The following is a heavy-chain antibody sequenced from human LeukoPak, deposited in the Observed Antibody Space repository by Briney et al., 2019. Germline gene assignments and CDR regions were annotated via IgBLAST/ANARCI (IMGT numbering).Heavy chain of an antibody. J-gene: IGHJ5*02. CDR3: ARHSSRWYDGGINWFDP. D-gene: IGHD6-19*01. CDR2: ITTSDGNT. V-gene: IGHV3-23*01. CDR1: GFTFNSYT. Sequence: PGGSLRLSCAASGFTFNSYTMSWVRQAPGKGLEWVSTITTSDGNTYYADSVKGRFTISRDNSKNTLYLQMNSLRAEDTAVYYCARHSSRWYDGGINWFDPWGQGTLVTVSS.